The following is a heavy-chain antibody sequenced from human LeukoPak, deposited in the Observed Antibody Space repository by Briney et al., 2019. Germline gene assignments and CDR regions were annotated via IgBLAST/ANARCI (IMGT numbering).Heavy chain of an antibody. V-gene: IGHV4-59*08. CDR3: ARGPYSYDSSGAFDI. CDR1: GGSIRNYY. Sequence: SETLSFTCTVSGGSIRNYYWSWIRQPPGKGLEWIGYIYYSGSTNYNPSLKSRVTISVDTSKNQFSLKLSSVTAADTAVYFCARGPYSYDSSGAFDIWGQGTMVTVSS. J-gene: IGHJ3*02. D-gene: IGHD3-22*01. CDR2: IYYSGST.